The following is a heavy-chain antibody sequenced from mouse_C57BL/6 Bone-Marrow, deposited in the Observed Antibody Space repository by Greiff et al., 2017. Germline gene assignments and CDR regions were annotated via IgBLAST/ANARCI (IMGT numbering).Heavy chain of an antibody. CDR1: GYTFTSYW. CDR2: INPSNGGT. D-gene: IGHD2-1*01. V-gene: IGHV1-53*01. Sequence: VQLQQPGPELVKPGASVKLSCKASGYTFTSYWMHWVKQRPGQGLEWIGNINPSNGGTNYNEKFKSKSTLTVDKTSSTAYMQLSSLTSEDSAVYYCARDRGDYGNYGDVWGTGTTVTVSS. CDR3: ARDRGDYGNYGDV. J-gene: IGHJ1*03.